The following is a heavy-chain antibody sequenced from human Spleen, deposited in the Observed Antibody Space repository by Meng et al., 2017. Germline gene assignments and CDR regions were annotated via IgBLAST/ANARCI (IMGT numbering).Heavy chain of an antibody. CDR2: INHSGST. D-gene: IGHD6-19*01. CDR3: ARFSGSGWYV. V-gene: IGHV4-34*01. CDR1: GASFGGYY. J-gene: IGHJ4*02. Sequence: VQLQQWRAGLLKPSETLSRTCAVYGASFGGYYWSRIRQPPGKGLEWVGEINHSGSTNYNPSLKSRVTISVDTSKNQFSLKLSSVTAADTAVYYCARFSGSGWYVWGQGTLVTVSS.